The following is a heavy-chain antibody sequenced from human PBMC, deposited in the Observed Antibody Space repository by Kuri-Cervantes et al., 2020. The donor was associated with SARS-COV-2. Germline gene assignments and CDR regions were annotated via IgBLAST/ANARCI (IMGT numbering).Heavy chain of an antibody. CDR2: IIPIFGTA. CDR3: ARAGVAGYSSGWNPYYYYGMDV. D-gene: IGHD6-19*01. CDR1: GGTFSSYA. J-gene: IGHJ6*02. V-gene: IGHV1-69*13. Sequence: SVKVSCKASGGTFSSYAISWVRQAPGQGLEWMGGIIPIFGTANYAQKFQGRVTITADESTSTAYMELSSLRSEDTAVYYCARAGVAGYSSGWNPYYYYGMDVWGQGTTVTVSS.